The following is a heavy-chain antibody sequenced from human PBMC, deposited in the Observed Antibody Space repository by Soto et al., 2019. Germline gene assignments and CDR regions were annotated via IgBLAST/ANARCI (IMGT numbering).Heavy chain of an antibody. CDR3: ARGGSLWFGELSAYYYGMDV. CDR2: INPNSGGT. Sequence: QVQLVQSGAEVKKPGASVKVSCKASGYTFTGYYMHWVRQAPGQGLEWMGWINPNSGGTNYAQKFQGWVTMTRETSISTAYMELSRLRSDDTAVYYCARGGSLWFGELSAYYYGMDVWGQGTTVTVSS. D-gene: IGHD3-10*01. V-gene: IGHV1-2*04. CDR1: GYTFTGYY. J-gene: IGHJ6*02.